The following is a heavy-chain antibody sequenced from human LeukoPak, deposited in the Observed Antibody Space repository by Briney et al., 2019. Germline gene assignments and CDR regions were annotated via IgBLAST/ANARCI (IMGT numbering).Heavy chain of an antibody. D-gene: IGHD6-19*01. CDR3: ARSGSGPAYEDY. J-gene: IGHJ4*02. CDR2: IIPILGIA. Sequence: SVKVSCKASGGTFSSYAISWVRQAPEQGLEWMGRIIPILGIANYAQKFQGRVTITADKSTSTAYMELSSLRSEDTAVYYCARSGSGPAYEDYWGQGTLVTVSS. CDR1: GGTFSSYA. V-gene: IGHV1-69*04.